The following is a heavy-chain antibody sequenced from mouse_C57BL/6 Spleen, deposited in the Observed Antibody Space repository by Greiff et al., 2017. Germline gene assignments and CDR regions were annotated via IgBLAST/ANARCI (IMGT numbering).Heavy chain of an antibody. D-gene: IGHD1-1*01. J-gene: IGHJ1*03. Sequence: VKLQESGPELVKPGASVKLSCKASGYTFTSYDINWVKQRPGQGLEWIGWIYPRDGSTKYNEKFKGKATLTVDTSSSTAYMELHSLTSEDSAVYFCARDYYGSSYRYWYFDVWGTGTTVTVSS. CDR2: IYPRDGST. V-gene: IGHV1-85*01. CDR3: ARDYYGSSYRYWYFDV. CDR1: GYTFTSYD.